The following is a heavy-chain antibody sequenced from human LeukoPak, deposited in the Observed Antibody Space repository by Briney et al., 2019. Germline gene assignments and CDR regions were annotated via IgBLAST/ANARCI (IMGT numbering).Heavy chain of an antibody. CDR1: GGSISSYY. CDR2: IYYSGST. J-gene: IGHJ3*02. D-gene: IGHD5-18*01. V-gene: IGHV4-59*01. CDR3: ARSQLWNAFDI. Sequence: SETLSLTCTVSGGSISSYYWSWIRQPPGKGLEWIGYIYYSGSTNYNPSLKSRVTISVDTSKNQFSLKLSSVTAAGTAVYYCARSQLWNAFDIWGQGTMVTVSS.